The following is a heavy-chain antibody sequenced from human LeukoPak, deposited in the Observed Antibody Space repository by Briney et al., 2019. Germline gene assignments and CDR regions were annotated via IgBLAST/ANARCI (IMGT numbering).Heavy chain of an antibody. CDR3: ARVRTTDTLTGYKQELDY. CDR2: ISWNSGSI. V-gene: IGHV3-9*01. Sequence: GGSLRLSCAASGFTFDGYAMHWVRQAPGKGLEWVSGISWNSGSIGYADSVKGRFSITRDNAKNSLFLQMNSLRAEDTAVYYCARVRTTDTLTGYKQELDYWGRGTLVTVSS. J-gene: IGHJ4*02. D-gene: IGHD3-9*01. CDR1: GFTFDGYA.